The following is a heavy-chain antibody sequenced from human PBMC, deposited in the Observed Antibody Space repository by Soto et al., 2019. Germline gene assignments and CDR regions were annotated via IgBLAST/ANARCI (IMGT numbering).Heavy chain of an antibody. D-gene: IGHD2-2*01. Sequence: SETLSLTCTVSGGSVSSGSYYWSWIRQPPGKGLEWIGYIYYSGSTNYNPSLKSRVTISVGTSKNQFSLKLSSVTAADTAVYYCARDHKYQLQYYYYYYGMDVWGQGTTVTVSS. CDR2: IYYSGST. V-gene: IGHV4-61*01. CDR1: GGSVSSGSYY. CDR3: ARDHKYQLQYYYYYYGMDV. J-gene: IGHJ6*02.